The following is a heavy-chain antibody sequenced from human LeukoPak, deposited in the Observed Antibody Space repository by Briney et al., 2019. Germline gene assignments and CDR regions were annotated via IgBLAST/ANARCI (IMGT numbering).Heavy chain of an antibody. V-gene: IGHV3-21*01. D-gene: IGHD3-16*01. CDR3: ARDRHDYSSRHYYMDV. J-gene: IGHJ6*03. Sequence: PGGSLRLSCAASGFTFSSYSMNWVGQAPGTGLAWVLSISSSSSYIYYADSVKGRFTISIDNAKNSLYLPMNRLRAEDTAVYYCARDRHDYSSRHYYMDVWGKGTTVTVSS. CDR1: GFTFSSYS. CDR2: ISSSSSYI.